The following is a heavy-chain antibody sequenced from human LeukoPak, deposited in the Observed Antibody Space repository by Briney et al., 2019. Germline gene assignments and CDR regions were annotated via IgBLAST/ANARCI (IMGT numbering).Heavy chain of an antibody. J-gene: IGHJ6*03. CDR2: ISSSGSTI. CDR1: GFTFSSYE. D-gene: IGHD3-3*01. CDR3: ARESGYYYYYYMDV. Sequence: GGSLRLSCAASGFTFSSYEMNWVRQAPGKRLEWVSYISSSGSTIYYADSVKGRFTISRDNAKNSLYLQMNSLRAEDTAVYYCARESGYYYYYYMDVWGKGTTVTISS. V-gene: IGHV3-48*03.